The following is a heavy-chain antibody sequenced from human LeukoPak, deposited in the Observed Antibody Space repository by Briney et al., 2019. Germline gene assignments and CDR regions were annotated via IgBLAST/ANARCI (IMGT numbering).Heavy chain of an antibody. CDR2: IIPIFGTA. CDR3: ARGLHYDFWSGYWFDY. CDR1: GGTFSRYA. D-gene: IGHD3-3*01. J-gene: IGHJ4*02. Sequence: GASVKVSCKASGGTFSRYAISWVRQAPGQGLEWMGGIIPIFGTANYAQKFQGRVTITADESTSTAYMELSSLRSEDTAVYYCARGLHYDFWSGYWFDYWGQGTLVTVSS. V-gene: IGHV1-69*13.